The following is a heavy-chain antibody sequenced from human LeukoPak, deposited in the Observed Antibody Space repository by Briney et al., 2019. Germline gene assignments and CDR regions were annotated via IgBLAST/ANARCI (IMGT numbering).Heavy chain of an antibody. CDR2: IYPSGGTT. CDR3: ARVGYCTSTSCSFDY. Sequence: ASVKVSCTASGYTFTSYYMHWVRQAPGQGLEWMGIIYPSGGTTTYAQRFQGRVTMTRDTSTSTVHMELSSLRSEDTAVYYCARVGYCTSTSCSFDYWGQGTLVTVSS. D-gene: IGHD2-2*01. V-gene: IGHV1-46*01. CDR1: GYTFTSYY. J-gene: IGHJ4*02.